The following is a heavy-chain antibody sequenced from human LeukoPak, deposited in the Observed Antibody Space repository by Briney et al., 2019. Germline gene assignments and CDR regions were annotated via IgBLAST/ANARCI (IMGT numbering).Heavy chain of an antibody. CDR1: GGSISSYY. V-gene: IGHV4-59*01. J-gene: IGHJ6*03. CDR3: ARGHSSWYPMDV. Sequence: PSETLSLTCTVSGGSISSYYWSWIRQPPGKGLEWIGYIYYSGSTNYNPSLKSRVTVSVDTSKNQFSLKLSSVTAADTAVYYCARGHSSWYPMDVWGKGTTVTVSS. CDR2: IYYSGST. D-gene: IGHD6-13*01.